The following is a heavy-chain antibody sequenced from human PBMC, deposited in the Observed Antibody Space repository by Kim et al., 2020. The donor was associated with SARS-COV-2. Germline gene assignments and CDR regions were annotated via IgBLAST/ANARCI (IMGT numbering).Heavy chain of an antibody. CDR3: ARQRGNYPQNPFDY. D-gene: IGHD1-7*01. V-gene: IGHV5-51*01. CDR1: GYTFTSYW. Sequence: GESLKISCQGSGYTFTSYWIGWVRQMPGKGLEWMGIIYPGDSDTRYSPSFQGQVTISADKYINTAYLQWNSLKASDTAIYYCARQRGNYPQNPFDYWGQGTLVTVSS. CDR2: IYPGDSDT. J-gene: IGHJ4*02.